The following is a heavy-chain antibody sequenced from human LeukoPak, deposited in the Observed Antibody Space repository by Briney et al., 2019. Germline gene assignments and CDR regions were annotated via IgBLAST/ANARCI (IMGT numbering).Heavy chain of an antibody. Sequence: SETLSLTCTVFGGSISSSSYYWGWIRQPPGKGLEWIGTIYYSGSTYYTPSLKSRVTISVDTSKNQLSLKLSSVTAADTAVYYCARESNYYGSGTGWFDPWGQGTLVTVSS. CDR3: ARESNYYGSGTGWFDP. D-gene: IGHD3-10*01. V-gene: IGHV4-39*07. CDR2: IYYSGST. J-gene: IGHJ5*02. CDR1: GGSISSSSYY.